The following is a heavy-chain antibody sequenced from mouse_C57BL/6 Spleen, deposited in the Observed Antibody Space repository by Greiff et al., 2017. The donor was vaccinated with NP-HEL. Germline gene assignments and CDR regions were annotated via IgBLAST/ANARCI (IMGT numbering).Heavy chain of an antibody. CDR2: ISSGSSTI. CDR3: ARPQLGRGTWFAY. D-gene: IGHD4-1*02. J-gene: IGHJ3*01. Sequence: EVKLMESGGGLVKPGGSLKLSCAASGFTFSDYGMHWVRPAPEKGLEWVAYISSGSSTIYYADTVKGRFTISRDNAKNTLFLQMTSLRSEDTAMYYCARPQLGRGTWFAYWGQGTLVTVSA. CDR1: GFTFSDYG. V-gene: IGHV5-17*01.